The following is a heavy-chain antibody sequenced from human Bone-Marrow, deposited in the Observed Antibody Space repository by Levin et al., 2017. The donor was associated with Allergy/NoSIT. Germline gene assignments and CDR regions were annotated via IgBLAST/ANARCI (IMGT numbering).Heavy chain of an antibody. J-gene: IGHJ1*01. CDR2: ISGSGRT. CDR3: AREGRAVAGIAY. D-gene: IGHD6-19*01. Sequence: SQTLSLTCAVYGGSFSDFSWSWIRPPPGKGLEWIGEISGSGRTNYNASLKNRVTMSVDTSKNQFSLKLNSMTAADTAIYYCAREGRAVAGIAYWGQGTLVTVSS. V-gene: IGHV4-34*01. CDR1: GGSFSDFS.